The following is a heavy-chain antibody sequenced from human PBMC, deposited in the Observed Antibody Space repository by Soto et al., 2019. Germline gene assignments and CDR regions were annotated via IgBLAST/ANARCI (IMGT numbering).Heavy chain of an antibody. Sequence: GGSLRLSCAASGFTFSSYAMSWVRQAPGKGLEWVSAISGSGGSTYYADSVKGRFTISRDNSKNTLYLQMNSLRAEDTAVYYCARAGDYYDSSGYYYYYGMDVWGQGTTVTVSS. D-gene: IGHD3-22*01. CDR1: GFTFSSYA. CDR2: ISGSGGST. V-gene: IGHV3-23*01. CDR3: ARAGDYYDSSGYYYYYGMDV. J-gene: IGHJ6*02.